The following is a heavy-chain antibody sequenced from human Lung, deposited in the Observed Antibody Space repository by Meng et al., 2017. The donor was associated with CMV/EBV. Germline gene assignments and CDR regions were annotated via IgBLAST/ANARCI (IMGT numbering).Heavy chain of an antibody. D-gene: IGHD6-13*01. Sequence: GESXKISCKGSGYSFTSYWIGWVRQMPGKGLEWMGIIYPGDYDTRYSPSFQGQVTISADKYISTAYLQWNSLKASDTAMYYCARHDSSWSYTAPCAFWGQGTXVTVSS. J-gene: IGHJ4*02. CDR2: IYPGDYDT. CDR3: ARHDSSWSYTAPCAF. V-gene: IGHV5-51*01. CDR1: GYSFTSYW.